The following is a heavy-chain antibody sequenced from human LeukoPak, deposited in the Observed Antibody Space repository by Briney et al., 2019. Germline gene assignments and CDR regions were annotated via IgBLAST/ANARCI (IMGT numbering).Heavy chain of an antibody. Sequence: PGGSLRLSCAASGFTVSSNYMSWVRQAPGKGLEWVSVIYSGGSTYYADSVKGRFTTSRDISKNTLYLQMNSLRAEDTAVYYCARDGGKGDIDYWGQGTLVTVSS. V-gene: IGHV3-66*01. CDR2: IYSGGST. CDR3: ARDGGKGDIDY. D-gene: IGHD2-15*01. CDR1: GFTVSSNY. J-gene: IGHJ4*02.